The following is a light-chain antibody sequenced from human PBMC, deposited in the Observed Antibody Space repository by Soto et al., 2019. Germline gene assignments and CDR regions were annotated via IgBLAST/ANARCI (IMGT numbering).Light chain of an antibody. CDR1: ETVATN. CDR2: GAS. V-gene: IGKV3-15*01. Sequence: EVMLIQSPATLSMSPGERATLSCRASETVATNLAWYQQKSGQAPRLLMSGASTRAAGISDRFRGGGSGTEFTLTITSLRSEDSGTYYCQQYFEWPPMTFGQGTKVEI. J-gene: IGKJ1*01. CDR3: QQYFEWPPMT.